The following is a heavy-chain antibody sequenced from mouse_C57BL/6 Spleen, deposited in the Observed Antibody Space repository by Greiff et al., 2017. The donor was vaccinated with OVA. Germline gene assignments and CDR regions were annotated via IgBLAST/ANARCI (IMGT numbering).Heavy chain of an antibody. CDR3: ARGLRRDYAMDY. V-gene: IGHV14-2*01. CDR1: GFNIKDYY. J-gene: IGHJ4*01. CDR2: IDPEDGET. D-gene: IGHD6-2*01. Sequence: VQLQQSGAELVKPGASVKLSCTASGFNIKDYYMHWVKQRTEQGLEWIGRIDPEDGETTYAPTFQGKATITAETSSNTAYRQLSSLTSEDTAVYYCARGLRRDYAMDYWGQGTSVTVSS.